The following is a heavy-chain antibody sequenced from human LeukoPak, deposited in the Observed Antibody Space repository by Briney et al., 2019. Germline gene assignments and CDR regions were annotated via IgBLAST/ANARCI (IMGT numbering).Heavy chain of an antibody. CDR2: ISGSGGNT. Sequence: GGSLRLSCAASGSTFSSYGMNWVRQAPGKGLEWVSAISGSGGNTYYADSVKGRFTISRDNSKNTLYLQMNSLKGDDTAVYYCAKDSAFYYIDVWGKGTTVIISS. V-gene: IGHV3-23*01. CDR1: GSTFSSYG. CDR3: AKDSAFYYIDV. J-gene: IGHJ6*03.